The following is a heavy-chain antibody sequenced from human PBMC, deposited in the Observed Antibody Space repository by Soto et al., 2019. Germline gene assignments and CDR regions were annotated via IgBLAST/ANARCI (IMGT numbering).Heavy chain of an antibody. CDR3: ARGYNSGWYNYYYYYGMDV. Sequence: GGSLRLSCAASGFTFRTYDMHWVRQAPGKGLEWVSGIGNAGDTYYPGSVKGRFTISRENAKNSLYLQMNSLRAGDTAVYYCARGYNSGWYNYYYYYGMDVWGQGTTVTVSS. J-gene: IGHJ6*02. CDR2: IGNAGDT. V-gene: IGHV3-13*01. CDR1: GFTFRTYD. D-gene: IGHD6-13*01.